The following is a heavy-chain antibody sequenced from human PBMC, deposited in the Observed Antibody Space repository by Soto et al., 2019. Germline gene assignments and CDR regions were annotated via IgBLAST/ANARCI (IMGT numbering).Heavy chain of an antibody. CDR2: IYSGGST. D-gene: IGHD6-13*01. J-gene: IGHJ4*02. CDR1: GFTVSSNY. CDR3: ARSFSGRYSSSWYYFDY. Sequence: PGGSLRLSWAASGFTVSSNYMSWVRQAPGKGLEWVSVIYSGGSTYYADSVKGRFTISRDNSKNTLYLQMNSLRAEDTAVYYCARSFSGRYSSSWYYFDYWGQGTLVTVSS. V-gene: IGHV3-66*01.